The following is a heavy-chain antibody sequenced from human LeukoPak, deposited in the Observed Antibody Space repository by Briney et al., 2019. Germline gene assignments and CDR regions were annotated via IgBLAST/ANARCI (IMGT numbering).Heavy chain of an antibody. J-gene: IGHJ4*02. CDR1: GFTFSSYG. Sequence: GGSLRLSCAASGFTFSSYGMHWVRQAPGKGLEWVADIWYDGSNKYYADSVKGRFTISRDNSKNTLYLEMNSLRAEDTAVYYCAKDFHSYSSSPYYFDYWGQGTLVIVSS. CDR3: AKDFHSYSSSPYYFDY. D-gene: IGHD6-13*01. V-gene: IGHV3-33*06. CDR2: IWYDGSNK.